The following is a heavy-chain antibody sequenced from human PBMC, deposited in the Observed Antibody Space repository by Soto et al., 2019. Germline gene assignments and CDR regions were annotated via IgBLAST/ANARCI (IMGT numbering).Heavy chain of an antibody. J-gene: IGHJ5*01. CDR2: ISASGGTA. Sequence: CAASGFMFSSYAMSWVRQAPGKGLEWVSSISASGGTANLADSVEGRCTISRDNSKSTLYLQMNSLRAEDTAVYYCAKLTYPSDSTGYYYERVSGWIDSWGQGTLVTVSS. V-gene: IGHV3-23*01. CDR3: AKLTYPSDSTGYYYERVSGWIDS. D-gene: IGHD3-22*01. CDR1: GFMFSSYA.